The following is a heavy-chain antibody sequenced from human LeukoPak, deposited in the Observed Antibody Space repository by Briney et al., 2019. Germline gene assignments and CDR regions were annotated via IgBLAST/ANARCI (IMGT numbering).Heavy chain of an antibody. V-gene: IGHV3-21*01. D-gene: IGHD3-16*01. CDR3: ARVVWGQLTYYFDY. Sequence: GGSLRLSCAASGFTVSSNYMSWVRQAPGKGLEWVSSISTSGSYIYFAESVKGRFTISRDNARNSLYLQMNSLRAEDTAVYYCARVVWGQLTYYFDYWGQGTLVTVSS. CDR2: ISTSGSYI. CDR1: GFTVSSNY. J-gene: IGHJ4*02.